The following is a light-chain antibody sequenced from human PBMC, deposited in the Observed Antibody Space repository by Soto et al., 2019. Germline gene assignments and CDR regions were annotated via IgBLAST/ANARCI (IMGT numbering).Light chain of an antibody. CDR1: SSNLGAGYG. J-gene: IGLJ2*01. CDR3: QSHDSSLSAR. Sequence: QSVLTQPPSVSGAPGQTVTISCTGSSSNLGAGYGVHWYQQLPGSAPKLLIYDDNNRPSGVPERFSGYKSGTSASLAITGLQAEDEADYYCQSHDSSLSARFGGGTKLTVL. CDR2: DDN. V-gene: IGLV1-40*01.